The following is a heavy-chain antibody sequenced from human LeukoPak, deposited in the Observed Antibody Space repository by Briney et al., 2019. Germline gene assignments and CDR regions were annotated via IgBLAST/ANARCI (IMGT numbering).Heavy chain of an antibody. CDR2: ISSSGSTI. V-gene: IGHV3-48*03. CDR1: GFTFSSYE. CDR3: ARDHPPGGWPYYYYYGMDV. D-gene: IGHD6-19*01. J-gene: IGHJ6*02. Sequence: GGSLRLSCAASGFTFSSYEMNWVRQAPGKGLVWVSYISSSGSTIYYADSVKGRFTISRDNAKNSLYLQMNSLRAEDTAVYYCARDHPPGGWPYYYYYGMDVWGQGTTVTVSS.